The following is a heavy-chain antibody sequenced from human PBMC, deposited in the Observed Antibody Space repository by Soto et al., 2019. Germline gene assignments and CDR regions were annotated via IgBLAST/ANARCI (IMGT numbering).Heavy chain of an antibody. Sequence: QVQLQESGPGLVKPSQTLSLTCTVSGGSISSGDYYWSWIRQPPGKGLEWIGYIYYSGSTYYNPSRKSRVTISVDTSRNQFPLKLSSVTAADTAVYYCASVGGFGATTIDYWGQGTLVTVSS. CDR1: GGSISSGDYY. CDR3: ASVGGFGATTIDY. D-gene: IGHD3-10*01. CDR2: IYYSGST. J-gene: IGHJ4*02. V-gene: IGHV4-30-4*01.